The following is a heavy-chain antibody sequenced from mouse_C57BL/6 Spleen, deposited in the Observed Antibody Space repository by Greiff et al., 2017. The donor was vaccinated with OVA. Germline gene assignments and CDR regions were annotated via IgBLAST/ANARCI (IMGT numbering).Heavy chain of an antibody. J-gene: IGHJ3*01. D-gene: IGHD2-4*01. CDR1: GFTFSSYG. CDR2: ISSGGSYT. Sequence: EVKLMESGGDLVKPGGSLKLSCAASGFTFSSYGMSWVRQTPDKRLEWVATISSGGSYTYYPDSVKGRFTISRDNAKNTLYLQMSSLKSEDTAMYYCASLYDYGFADWGQGTLVTVSA. CDR3: ASLYDYGFAD. V-gene: IGHV5-6*01.